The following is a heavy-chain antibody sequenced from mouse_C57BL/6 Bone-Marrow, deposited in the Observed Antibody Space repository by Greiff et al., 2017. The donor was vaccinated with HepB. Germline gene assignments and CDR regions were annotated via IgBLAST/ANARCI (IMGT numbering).Heavy chain of an antibody. CDR1: GYTFTSYG. V-gene: IGHV1-81*01. CDR2: IYPRSGNT. J-gene: IGHJ4*01. D-gene: IGHD1-1*01. CDR3: ARPTRYAMDY. Sequence: QVQLQQSGAELARPGASVKLSCKASGYTFTSYGISWVKQRTGQGLEWIGEIYPRSGNTYYNEKFKGQATLTADKSSSTAYMELRSLTSEDSAVYFCARPTRYAMDYWGQGTSVTVSS.